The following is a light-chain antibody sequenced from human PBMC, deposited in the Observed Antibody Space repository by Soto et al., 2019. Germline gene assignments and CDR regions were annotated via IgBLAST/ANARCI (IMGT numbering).Light chain of an antibody. V-gene: IGLV1-51*01. CDR3: GTWDSSLSAWV. CDR1: GTNFGAGFD. CDR2: DNN. Sequence: QSVLTQPPSVSGAPGQTVTISCIGSGTNFGAGFDVHWYQQLPGTAPKLLIYDNNKRPSGIPDRFSGSKSGTSATLGITGLQTGDEADYYCGTWDSSLSAWVFGGGTKLTVL. J-gene: IGLJ3*02.